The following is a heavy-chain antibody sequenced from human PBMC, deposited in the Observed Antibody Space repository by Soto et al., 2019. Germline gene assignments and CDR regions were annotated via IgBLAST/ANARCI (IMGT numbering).Heavy chain of an antibody. CDR2: IIPILGIA. CDR3: AREEGYYYYMDV. J-gene: IGHJ6*03. V-gene: IGHV1-69*08. CDR1: GGTFSSYT. Sequence: QVQLVQSGAEVKKPGSSVKDSCKASGGTFSSYTISWVRQAPGQGLEWMGRIIPILGIANYAQKFQGRVTITADKSTSTAYMELSSLRSEDTAVYYCAREEGYYYYMDVWGKGTTVTVSS.